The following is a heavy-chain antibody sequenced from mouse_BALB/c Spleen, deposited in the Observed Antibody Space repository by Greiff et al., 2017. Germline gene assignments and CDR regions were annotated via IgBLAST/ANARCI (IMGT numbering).Heavy chain of an antibody. J-gene: IGHJ2*01. Sequence: EVQGVESGGGLVKPGGSLKLSCAASGFTFSSYAMSWVRQTPEKRLEWVASISSGGSTYYPDSVKGRFTISRDNARNILYLQMSSLRSEDTAMYYCARGRGAYFDYWGQGTTLTVSS. V-gene: IGHV5-6-5*01. CDR3: ARGRGAYFDY. CDR1: GFTFSSYA. CDR2: ISSGGST.